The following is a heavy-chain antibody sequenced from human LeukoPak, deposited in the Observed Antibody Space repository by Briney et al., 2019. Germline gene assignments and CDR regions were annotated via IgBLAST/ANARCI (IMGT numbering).Heavy chain of an antibody. CDR3: ASLVDSSWYYFDY. V-gene: IGHV3-21*01. J-gene: IGHJ4*02. Sequence: PGGSLRLSCAASGFTFSSYSMNWVRQAPGKGLEWVSSISSSSSYIYYADSVKGRFTISRDNAKNSLYLQMNSLRAEDTAVYYCASLVDSSWYYFDYWGQGTLVTVSS. D-gene: IGHD6-13*01. CDR2: ISSSSSYI. CDR1: GFTFSSYS.